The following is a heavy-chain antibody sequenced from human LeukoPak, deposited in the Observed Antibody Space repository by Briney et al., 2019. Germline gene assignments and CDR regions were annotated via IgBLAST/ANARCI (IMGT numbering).Heavy chain of an antibody. J-gene: IGHJ4*02. Sequence: SETLSLTCAVSGSAISTDYYWCCLRQPPGKQLEWIGSIYHGGSTYYTQSLKSRVTISVDTSKNHFSLSLNSVTVADTAVYYCSRYRYGGPADYCGPGALISVSS. V-gene: IGHV4-38-2*01. D-gene: IGHD3-16*02. CDR1: GSAISTDYY. CDR3: SRYRYGGPADY. CDR2: IYHGGST.